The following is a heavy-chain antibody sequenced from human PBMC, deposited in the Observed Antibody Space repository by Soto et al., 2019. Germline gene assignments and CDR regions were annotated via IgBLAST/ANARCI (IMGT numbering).Heavy chain of an antibody. CDR2: IYWNDDK. J-gene: IGHJ4*02. V-gene: IGHV2-5*01. Sequence: SGPTLVNPTQTLTLTCTFSGFSLSTSGVGVGWIRQPPGKALEWLALIYWNDDKRYSPSLKSRLTITKDTXKNQVVLTMTNMDPVDTATYYCAHSKTAYYYDSSGYYSRTTGSLGDYWGQGTLVTVSS. CDR1: GFSLSTSGVG. D-gene: IGHD3-22*01. CDR3: AHSKTAYYYDSSGYYSRTTGSLGDY.